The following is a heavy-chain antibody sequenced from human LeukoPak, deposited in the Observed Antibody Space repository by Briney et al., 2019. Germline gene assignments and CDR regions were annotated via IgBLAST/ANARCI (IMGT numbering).Heavy chain of an antibody. D-gene: IGHD4-23*01. V-gene: IGHV1-2*06. CDR1: GYTFTGYY. CDR3: ARRGNSEVYFDY. Sequence: ASVKVSCKASGYTFTGYYMHWVRQAPGQGLEWMGRNNPNSGGTNYAQKFQGRVTMTRDTSISTAYMELSRLRSDDTAVYYCARRGNSEVYFDYWGQGTLVTASS. CDR2: NNPNSGGT. J-gene: IGHJ4*02.